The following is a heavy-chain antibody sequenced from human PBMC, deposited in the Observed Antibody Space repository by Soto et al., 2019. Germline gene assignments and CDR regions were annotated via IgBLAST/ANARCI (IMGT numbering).Heavy chain of an antibody. CDR1: GFTFSSYA. D-gene: IGHD3-10*01. CDR2: ISGSGGST. J-gene: IGHJ5*02. CDR3: AKGGVVITYLGDWFDP. Sequence: GGSLRLSCAASGFTFSSYAMSWVRQAPGKGLEWVSAISGSGGSTYYADSVKGRFTISRDNSKNTLYLQMNSLRAEDTAVYYCAKGGVVITYLGDWFDPWGQGTLVTVSS. V-gene: IGHV3-23*01.